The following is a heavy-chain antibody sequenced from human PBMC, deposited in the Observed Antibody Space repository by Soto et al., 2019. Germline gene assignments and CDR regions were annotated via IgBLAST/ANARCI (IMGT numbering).Heavy chain of an antibody. CDR1: GGSFGGYY. Sequence: SETPSLTCAVYGGSFGGYYWSWVGQRPEKGLEWIGEINHSGSTNYNPSLKSRVTISVGTSKNQFSLKLSSVTAADTAVYYCARGRFSGFAQTRRWHGSGSPFDCWGQGTLVT. D-gene: IGHD3-10*01. CDR2: INHSGST. V-gene: IGHV4-34*01. CDR3: ARGRFSGFAQTRRWHGSGSPFDC. J-gene: IGHJ4*02.